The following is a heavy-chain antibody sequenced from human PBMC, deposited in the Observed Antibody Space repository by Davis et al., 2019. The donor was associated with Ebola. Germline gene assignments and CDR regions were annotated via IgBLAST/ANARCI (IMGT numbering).Heavy chain of an antibody. D-gene: IGHD5-12*01. CDR3: ARGDWVRTGNYFYHDIDV. Sequence: SETLSLTCAVSGGSIISTKWWSWVRQSPGKRLEWLGEINDSGSTNYSPSLKSRVTISVDKSANQFSLKFTSVTAADTAVYYCARGDWVRTGNYFYHDIDVWGQGTTVTVSS. CDR1: GGSIISTKW. CDR2: INDSGST. J-gene: IGHJ6*02. V-gene: IGHV4-4*02.